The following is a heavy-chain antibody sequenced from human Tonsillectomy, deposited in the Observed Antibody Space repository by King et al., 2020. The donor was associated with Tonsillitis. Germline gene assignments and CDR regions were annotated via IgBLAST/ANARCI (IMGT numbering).Heavy chain of an antibody. CDR2: ISYDGSHQ. CDR3: AKSAHSDLLNGSPTFEYYYYYMDV. CDR1: GFTFSRND. D-gene: IGHD3-9*01. Sequence: VQLVESGGGVVQPGRSLRLSCATSGFTFSRNDIHWVRQAPGKGLEWVAVISYDGSHQYYADSAKGRFTISRDNSKSTLYLQMNSLRAEDTAVYYCAKSAHSDLLNGSPTFEYYYYYMDVWGKGTTVTVSS. J-gene: IGHJ6*03. V-gene: IGHV3-30*18.